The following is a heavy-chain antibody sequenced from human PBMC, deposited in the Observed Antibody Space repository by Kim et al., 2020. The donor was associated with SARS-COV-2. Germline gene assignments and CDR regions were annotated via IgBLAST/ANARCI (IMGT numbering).Heavy chain of an antibody. CDR2: IWYDGSNK. Sequence: GGSLRLSCAASGFTFSSYGMHWVRQAPGKGLEWVAVIWYDGSNKYYADSVKGRFTISRDNSKNTLYLQMNSLRAEDTAVYYCARTGYLGDVGAFDILGQGTMVTVSS. V-gene: IGHV3-33*01. CDR1: GFTFSSYG. J-gene: IGHJ3*02. CDR3: ARTGYLGDVGAFDI. D-gene: IGHD1-26*01.